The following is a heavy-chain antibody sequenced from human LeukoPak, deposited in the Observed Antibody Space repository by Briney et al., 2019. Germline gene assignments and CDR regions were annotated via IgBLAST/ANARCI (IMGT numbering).Heavy chain of an antibody. V-gene: IGHV4-59*01. CDR2: IYYSGST. CDR3: ARGGVAYYDFWSGYYGAPFFDY. Sequence: PSETLSLTCTVSGGSISSYYWSWIRQPPGKGLEWIGYIYYSGSTNYNPSLKSRVTISVDTSKNQFSLKLSSVTAADTAVYYCARGGVAYYDFWSGYYGAPFFDYWGQGTLVTVSS. J-gene: IGHJ4*02. CDR1: GGSISSYY. D-gene: IGHD3-3*01.